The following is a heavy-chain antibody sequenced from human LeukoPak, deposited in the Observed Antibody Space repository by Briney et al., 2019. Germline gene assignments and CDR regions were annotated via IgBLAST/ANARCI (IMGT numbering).Heavy chain of an antibody. D-gene: IGHD6-13*01. CDR2: IRSTSDTI. Sequence: GGSLRLSCAASGFTFRTYAMNWVRQTPGKGLEWVSSIRSTSDTIFYADSVKGRFTISRDNAKSSLYLQMNNLRAEDTAVYYCARRKVLSAARALDYWGQGTLVTVSS. J-gene: IGHJ4*02. CDR1: GFTFRTYA. V-gene: IGHV3-48*04. CDR3: ARRKVLSAARALDY.